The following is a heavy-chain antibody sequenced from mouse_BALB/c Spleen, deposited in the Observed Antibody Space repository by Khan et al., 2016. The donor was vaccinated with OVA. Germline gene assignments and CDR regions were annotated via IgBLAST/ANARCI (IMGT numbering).Heavy chain of an antibody. V-gene: IGHV8-12*01. Sequence: QVTLKECGPGILQPSQTLSLTCSFSGFSLTTSGMGVTWIRQPSGKGLEWLAHIYWDDEKRYNPSLKSRLTISKDTSRNQVFLKLTRVDTSDTATYYCVRNLYDYDPWFAYWGQGTLVTVSA. J-gene: IGHJ3*01. CDR2: IYWDDEK. CDR3: VRNLYDYDPWFAY. CDR1: GFSLTTSGMG. D-gene: IGHD2-4*01.